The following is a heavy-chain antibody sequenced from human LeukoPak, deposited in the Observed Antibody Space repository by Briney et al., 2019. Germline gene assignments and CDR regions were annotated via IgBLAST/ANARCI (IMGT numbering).Heavy chain of an antibody. CDR3: ARDQGLSSNWGSHNWFDP. D-gene: IGHD7-27*01. J-gene: IGHJ5*02. Sequence: SETLSLTCTVSGGSISSYYWSWIRQPPGKGLEWIGYIYYSGSTNYNPSLKSRVTISVDTSKNQFSLKLSSVTAADTAVYYCARDQGLSSNWGSHNWFDPWGQGTLDTVSS. CDR2: IYYSGST. V-gene: IGHV4-59*01. CDR1: GGSISSYY.